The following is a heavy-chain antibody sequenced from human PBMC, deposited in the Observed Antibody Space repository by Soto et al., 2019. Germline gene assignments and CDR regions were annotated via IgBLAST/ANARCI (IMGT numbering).Heavy chain of an antibody. V-gene: IGHV1-69*04. CDR1: GGTFSTYT. CDR2: IIPIIGII. CDR3: AGDPDSHYNDSHASSYP. Sequence: SVKVACKASGGTFSTYTITWVRQAPGQGLEWMGRIIPIIGIINYAQKFQGRVTISADKFTGTAYMELTGLRSDDTAVYYCAGDPDSHYNDSHASSYPWGQGTLVTVSS. D-gene: IGHD4-4*01. J-gene: IGHJ5*01.